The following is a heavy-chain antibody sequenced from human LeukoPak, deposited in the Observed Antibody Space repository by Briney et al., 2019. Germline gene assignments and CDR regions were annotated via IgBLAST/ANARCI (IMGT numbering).Heavy chain of an antibody. J-gene: IGHJ4*02. D-gene: IGHD1-26*01. CDR1: GGTFSSYA. Sequence: GASVKVSCKASGGTFSSYAISWVRQAPGQGLEWMGGIIPIFGIANYAQKFQGRVTITADESTSTGSMELSSLRFEDTAVYYCASLPSPSGSYEFDYWGQGTLVTVSS. V-gene: IGHV1-69*13. CDR3: ASLPSPSGSYEFDY. CDR2: IIPIFGIA.